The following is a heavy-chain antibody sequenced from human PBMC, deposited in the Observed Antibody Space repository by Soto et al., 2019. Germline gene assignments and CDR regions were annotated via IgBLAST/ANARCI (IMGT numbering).Heavy chain of an antibody. V-gene: IGHV4-39*01. CDR2: IYYSGST. D-gene: IGHD6-19*01. J-gene: IGHJ5*02. CDR1: GGSSGSISCC. Sequence: TLETLCLRWSVAGGSSGSISCCWGWIRKPPGKGLEWIGSIYYSGSTYYNPSLKSRVTISVDTSKNQFSLKLSSVTAADTAVYYCARHTSHGYSSGRWFDPWGQATLVTVSS. CDR3: ARHTSHGYSSGRWFDP.